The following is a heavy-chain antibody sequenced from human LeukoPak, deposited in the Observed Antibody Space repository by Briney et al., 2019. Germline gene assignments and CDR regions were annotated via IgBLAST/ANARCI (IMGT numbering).Heavy chain of an antibody. CDR1: GYSISSGYY. J-gene: IGHJ4*02. V-gene: IGHV3-23*01. Sequence: ETLSLTCTVSGYSISSGYYWGWIRQPPGKGLEWASAISGSGGSTYYADSVKGRFTISRDNSKNTLYLQMNSLRAEDTAVYYCAKSVPDYWGQGTLVTVSS. CDR3: AKSVPDY. CDR2: ISGSGGST.